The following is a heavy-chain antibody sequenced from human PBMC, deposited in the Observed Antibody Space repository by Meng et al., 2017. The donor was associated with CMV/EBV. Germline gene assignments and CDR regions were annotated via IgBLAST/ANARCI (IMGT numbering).Heavy chain of an antibody. CDR3: ARTRRYCSSTSCPGAYGMDV. V-gene: IGHV1-2*02. D-gene: IGHD2-2*01. CDR1: GYTFTGYY. CDR2: INPNSGGT. J-gene: IGHJ6*02. Sequence: ASVKVSCKASGYTFTGYYMHWVRQAPGQGREWMGWINPNSGGTNYAQKCQGRVTMTRDTSISTAYMELSRLRSDDTAVYYCARTRRYCSSTSCPGAYGMDVWGQGTTVTVSS.